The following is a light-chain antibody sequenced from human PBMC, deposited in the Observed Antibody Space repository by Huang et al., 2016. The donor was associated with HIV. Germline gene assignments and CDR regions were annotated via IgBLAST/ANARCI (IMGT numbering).Light chain of an antibody. CDR3: QQRSDWPPT. Sequence: EIVLAQSPVTLSLSPGERATLACRASQSVSFYLAWYQQKAGQPPRLLIYNASNRATGIPARCSGSGSGTDFTLTISSLEPEDFAVYYCQQRSDWPPTFGRGTKVEIK. J-gene: IGKJ1*01. CDR2: NAS. V-gene: IGKV3-11*01. CDR1: QSVSFY.